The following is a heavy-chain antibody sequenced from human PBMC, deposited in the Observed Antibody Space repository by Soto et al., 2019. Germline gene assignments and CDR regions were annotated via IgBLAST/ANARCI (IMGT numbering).Heavy chain of an antibody. CDR3: ARDRLPGSGSFALRY. CDR1: GFTFSSYG. CDR2: IWYDGSNK. Sequence: QVQLVESGGGVVQPGRSLRLSCAASGFTFSSYGMHWVRQAPGKGLEWVAVIWYDGSNKYYADSVKGRFTISRDNSKNTLYLQMNSLRAEDTAVYYCARDRLPGSGSFALRYWGQGTLVTVSS. D-gene: IGHD1-26*01. V-gene: IGHV3-33*01. J-gene: IGHJ4*02.